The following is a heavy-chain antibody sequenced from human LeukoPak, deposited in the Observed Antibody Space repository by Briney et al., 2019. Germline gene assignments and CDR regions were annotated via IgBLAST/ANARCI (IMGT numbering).Heavy chain of an antibody. CDR2: ISGSGGST. CDR1: GFTFSSYA. Sequence: PGGSLRLSCAASGFTFSSYAMSWVRQAPGKGLEWVSAISGSGGSTYYADSVKGRFTISRDNSKNTLYLQMNSLRAEDTAGYYCAKDNLRVDTAIDYWGQGTLVTVSS. J-gene: IGHJ4*02. V-gene: IGHV3-23*01. D-gene: IGHD5-18*01. CDR3: AKDNLRVDTAIDY.